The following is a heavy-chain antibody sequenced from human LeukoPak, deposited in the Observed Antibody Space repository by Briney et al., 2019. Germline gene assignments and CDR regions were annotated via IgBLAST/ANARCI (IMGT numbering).Heavy chain of an antibody. V-gene: IGHV3-23*01. CDR2: ISASGGST. J-gene: IGHJ3*02. D-gene: IGHD3-10*01. CDR3: ARVLLWFGGDAFDI. CDR1: GFTFSSYA. Sequence: GGSLRLSCAASGFTFSSYAMSWVRQAPGKGLEWVSAISASGGSTYYADSMKGRFTISRDNSKNTLYLQMNSLRAEDTAVYYCARVLLWFGGDAFDIWGQGTLVTVSS.